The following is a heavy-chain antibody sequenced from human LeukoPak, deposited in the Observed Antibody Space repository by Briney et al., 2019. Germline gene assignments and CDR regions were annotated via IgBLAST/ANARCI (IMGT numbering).Heavy chain of an antibody. CDR3: TTDLSELDDSGYYAKYFHH. D-gene: IGHD3-22*01. V-gene: IGHV3-15*01. J-gene: IGHJ1*01. CDR1: GFTFSKVW. Sequence: GSLRLSCAASGFTFSKVWMSWVRQAPGKGLEWVGGIKSKTDGGTIDYAAPVKGRFTISRDDSKDTLFLQMNSLKTEDTAVYYCTTDLSELDDSGYYAKYFHHWGQGTLVSVSS. CDR2: IKSKTDGGTI.